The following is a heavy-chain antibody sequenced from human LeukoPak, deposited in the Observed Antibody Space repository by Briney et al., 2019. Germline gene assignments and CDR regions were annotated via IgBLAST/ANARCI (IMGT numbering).Heavy chain of an antibody. CDR3: ARGVMITFGGVIVHSHAFDI. CDR1: GYSISSGYY. V-gene: IGHV4-38-2*01. D-gene: IGHD3-16*02. J-gene: IGHJ3*02. CDR2: IYHSGST. Sequence: PSETLSLTCAVSGYSISSGYYWGWIRQPPGKGVEWIGSIYHSGSTYYNPSLKSRVTISVDTSKNQFSLKLSSVTAADTAVYYCARGVMITFGGVIVHSHAFDIWGQGTMVTVSS.